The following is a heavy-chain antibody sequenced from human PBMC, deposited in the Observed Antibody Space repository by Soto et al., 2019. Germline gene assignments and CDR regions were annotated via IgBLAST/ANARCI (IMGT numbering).Heavy chain of an antibody. D-gene: IGHD3-10*01. V-gene: IGHV3-74*01. Sequence: GGSLRLSCAASGFTFSSYAMSWVRQAPGKGLVWVSHVTSDGSSTTYADSVKGRFTISRDNAKNMLYLQIYSPRVEDTAVYYCVRAGEGFDFWGQGTPVTVSS. CDR3: VRAGEGFDF. CDR2: VTSDGSST. J-gene: IGHJ4*02. CDR1: GFTFSSYA.